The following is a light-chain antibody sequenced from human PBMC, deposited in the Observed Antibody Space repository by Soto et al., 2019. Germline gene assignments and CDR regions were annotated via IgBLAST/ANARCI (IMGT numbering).Light chain of an antibody. V-gene: IGLV1-40*01. CDR3: QSYDTGLTGSRV. Sequence: QPVLTQPPSVSGAPGQRVTISCTGSSSNIGAGYDVHWYQQVPGTAPKLLIYGNFNRPSGVPDRFSGSKSGTSASLAITGLQVEDEADYYCQSYDTGLTGSRVFGGGTKLTVL. CDR2: GNF. J-gene: IGLJ2*01. CDR1: SSNIGAGYD.